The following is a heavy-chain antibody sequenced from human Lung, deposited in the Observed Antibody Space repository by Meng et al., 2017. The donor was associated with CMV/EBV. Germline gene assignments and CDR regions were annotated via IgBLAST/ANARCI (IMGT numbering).Heavy chain of an antibody. Sequence: ASXXVSXKASGYTXTSYDINWVRQATGQGLEWMGWMNPNNGNTGYAQKFQGRVTLTRVTSISTAYMELSSLTSDDTAVYYCARTRIEVEPDGRKIKYYNYGMDVWXQGTTVTVSS. CDR1: GYTXTSYD. D-gene: IGHD2-2*01. CDR2: MNPNNGNT. J-gene: IGHJ6*02. V-gene: IGHV1-8*02. CDR3: ARTRIEVEPDGRKIKYYNYGMDV.